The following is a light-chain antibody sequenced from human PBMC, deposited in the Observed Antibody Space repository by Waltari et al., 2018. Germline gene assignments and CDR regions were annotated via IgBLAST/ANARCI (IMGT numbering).Light chain of an antibody. CDR3: QKYNSAPSIT. Sequence: DIQMTQSPSSLSASVGYRVTIPCRASQGISNYFAWYQQKPGKVPKLLIYAASTLQAGVPSRFSGSGSGTDFTLTISSLQPEDVATYYCQKYNSAPSITFGQGTRLEIK. CDR1: QGISNY. V-gene: IGKV1-27*01. J-gene: IGKJ5*01. CDR2: AAS.